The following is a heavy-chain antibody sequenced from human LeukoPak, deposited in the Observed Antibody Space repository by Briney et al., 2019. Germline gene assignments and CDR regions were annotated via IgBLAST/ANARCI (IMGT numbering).Heavy chain of an antibody. Sequence: GGSLRLSCAASGFTFSNYGMSWVRQAPGKGLEWVANIKQDESEKHYADSVKGRFTISRDNAKKSLYLQMNSLRAEDTAVYYCARVSQGYFDLWGRGTLVTVSS. CDR1: GFTFSNYG. J-gene: IGHJ2*01. CDR2: IKQDESEK. V-gene: IGHV3-7*01. CDR3: ARVSQGYFDL.